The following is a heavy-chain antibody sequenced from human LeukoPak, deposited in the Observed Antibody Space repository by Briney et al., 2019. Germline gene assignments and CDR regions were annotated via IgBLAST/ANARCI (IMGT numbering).Heavy chain of an antibody. CDR1: GYSISSGYY. Sequence: SETLSLTCAVSGYSISSGYYWVWIRQPPGKGLEWIATIFHSGSTYFNPSLQSRVTISLDTSKNRFSLKLSSVTAADTALYYCARGDVYSSASDYWGQGTLVTVSS. CDR2: IFHSGST. J-gene: IGHJ4*02. CDR3: ARGDVYSSASDY. V-gene: IGHV4-38-2*01. D-gene: IGHD6-19*01.